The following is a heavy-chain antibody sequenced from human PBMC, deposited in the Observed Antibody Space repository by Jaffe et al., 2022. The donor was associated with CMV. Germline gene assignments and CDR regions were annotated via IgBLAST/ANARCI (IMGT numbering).Heavy chain of an antibody. J-gene: IGHJ4*02. CDR1: GFTFSSYE. D-gene: IGHD3-22*01. V-gene: IGHV3-48*03. CDR3: AREARYDSSGFDY. CDR2: ISSSGSTI. Sequence: EVQLVESGGGLVQPGGSLRLSCAASGFTFSSYEMNWVRQAPGKGLEWVSYISSSGSTIYYADSVKGRFTISRDNAKNSLYLQMNSLRAEDTAVYYCAREARYDSSGFDYWGQGTLVTVSS.